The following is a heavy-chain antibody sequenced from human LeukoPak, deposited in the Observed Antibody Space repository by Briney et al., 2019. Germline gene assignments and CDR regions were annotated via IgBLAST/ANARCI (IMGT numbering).Heavy chain of an antibody. Sequence: KPSETLSLTCTVSGSSISSSNYYWGWIRQPPGKGLEWIGNIYYSGSTYYKPSLKTRVTISVDTSKNQFSLKLTSVTAADTAVYYCARHASVDGNWPRPLDYWGQGSPVTVSS. CDR1: GSSISSSNYY. CDR2: IYYSGST. V-gene: IGHV4-39*01. D-gene: IGHD6-19*01. CDR3: ARHASVDGNWPRPLDY. J-gene: IGHJ4*02.